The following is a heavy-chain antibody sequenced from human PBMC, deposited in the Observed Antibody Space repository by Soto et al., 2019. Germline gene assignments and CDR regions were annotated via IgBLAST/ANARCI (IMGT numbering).Heavy chain of an antibody. Sequence: SVKVSCKTSGGTFSSYAISWVRQAPGQGLEWMGGIIPIFDTPNYAQKFQDRVTITADKSTSTAYLELSSLRSEDTAVYYCARRGDYYDSSGYPPLDCWGQGTLVTVSS. CDR1: GGTFSSYA. D-gene: IGHD3-22*01. CDR3: ARRGDYYDSSGYPPLDC. J-gene: IGHJ4*02. CDR2: IIPIFDTP. V-gene: IGHV1-69*06.